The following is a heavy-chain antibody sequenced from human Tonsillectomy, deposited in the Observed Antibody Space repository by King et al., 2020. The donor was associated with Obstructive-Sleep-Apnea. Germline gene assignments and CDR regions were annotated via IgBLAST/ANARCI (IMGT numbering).Heavy chain of an antibody. V-gene: IGHV3-30-3*01. Sequence: QVQLVESGGGVVQPGRSLRLSCAASGFTFSNYAMHWVRQAPGKGLEWVAIISFDGSNKYFADSVKGRFTISRDNSKNTLYLQMNSLIPEDTAVYNCASPFEAIVEGIRYWGQGTLVTVSS. J-gene: IGHJ4*02. CDR3: ASPFEAIVEGIRY. CDR1: GFTFSNYA. D-gene: IGHD2-21*01. CDR2: ISFDGSNK.